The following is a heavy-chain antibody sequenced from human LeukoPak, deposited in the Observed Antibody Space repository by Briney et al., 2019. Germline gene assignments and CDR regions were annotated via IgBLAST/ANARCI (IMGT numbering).Heavy chain of an antibody. CDR2: INPSGGST. D-gene: IGHD4-17*01. V-gene: IGHV1-46*03. Sequence: ASVTVSCTASGYTFTIYYMHWVRQAPGQGLEWMGIINPSGGSTNYAQKFQGRVTMARDTSTSTVYMELSSLRSEDTAVYYCTYGDGSYYYGMDVWGQGTTVTVSS. J-gene: IGHJ6*02. CDR1: GYTFTIYY. CDR3: TYGDGSYYYGMDV.